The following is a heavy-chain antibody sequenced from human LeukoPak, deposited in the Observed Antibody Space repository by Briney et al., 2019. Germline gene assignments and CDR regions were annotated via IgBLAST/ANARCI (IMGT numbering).Heavy chain of an antibody. V-gene: IGHV3-48*01. CDR1: GFTFSSYA. Sequence: GGSLRLSCAASGFTFSSYAMDWVRQAPGKGLEWVAYIKGGGSPIYYADSVRGRFSISRDNAENSLYLQMNSLRAEDTAVYYCARDSGRGGSMDYWGQGILVTVTS. CDR3: ARDSGRGGSMDY. CDR2: IKGGGSPI. J-gene: IGHJ4*02. D-gene: IGHD2/OR15-2a*01.